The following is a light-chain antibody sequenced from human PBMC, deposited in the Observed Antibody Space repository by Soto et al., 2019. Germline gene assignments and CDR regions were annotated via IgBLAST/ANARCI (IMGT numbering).Light chain of an antibody. CDR2: GAS. CDR3: QQYNDWPSIT. V-gene: IGKV3-15*01. J-gene: IGKJ5*01. Sequence: EIVMTQSPATLSVSPGERATLSCRASQSVSXYLAWYQQKPGQAPRLLIYGASTRATGIPARFSGSGSGTEFTLTISSLQSEDFAVYYCQQYNDWPSITFGQGTRLEI. CDR1: QSVSXY.